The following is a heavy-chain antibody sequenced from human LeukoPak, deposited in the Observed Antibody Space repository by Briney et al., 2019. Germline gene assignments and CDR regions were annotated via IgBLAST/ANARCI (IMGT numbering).Heavy chain of an antibody. V-gene: IGHV3-9*03. CDR3: AKGDDSSGYSHFAY. D-gene: IGHD3-22*01. CDR1: GYTFDDYA. CDR2: ISWNSGSI. J-gene: IGHJ4*02. Sequence: GGSLRLSCAASGYTFDDYAMHWARQAPGKGLEWVSGISWNSGSIGYADSVKGRFTISRDNAKNSLYLQMNSLRAEDMALYYCAKGDDSSGYSHFAYWGQGTLVTVSS.